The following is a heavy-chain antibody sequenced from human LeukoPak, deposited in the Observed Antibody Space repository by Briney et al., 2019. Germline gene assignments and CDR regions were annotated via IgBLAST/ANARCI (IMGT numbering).Heavy chain of an antibody. CDR3: ATAGNYRFDY. CDR2: INPDGSTI. Sequence: GGSLRLSCAASGFTFSNYWVHWVRQAPGKGLVWVSRINPDGSTINYADSVKGRFTISRDNAKNTLYLQMNSLRAEDTAVYYCATAGNYRFDYLGQGTLVTVSS. V-gene: IGHV3-74*01. CDR1: GFTFSNYW. J-gene: IGHJ4*02. D-gene: IGHD1-7*01.